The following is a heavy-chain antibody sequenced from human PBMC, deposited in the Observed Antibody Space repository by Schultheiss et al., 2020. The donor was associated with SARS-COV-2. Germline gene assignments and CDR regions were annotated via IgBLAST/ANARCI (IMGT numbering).Heavy chain of an antibody. CDR1: GFTFGDYD. V-gene: IGHV3-23*01. J-gene: IGHJ6*03. CDR3: TTDRYCSSTSCYFYYYYYYMDV. Sequence: GGSLRLSCAASGFTFGDYDMSWFRQAPGKGLEWVSAISGSGGSTYYADSVKGRFTISRDNSKNTLYLQMNSLKTEDTAVYYCTTDRYCSSTSCYFYYYYYYMDVWGKGTTVTVSS. D-gene: IGHD2-2*01. CDR2: ISGSGGST.